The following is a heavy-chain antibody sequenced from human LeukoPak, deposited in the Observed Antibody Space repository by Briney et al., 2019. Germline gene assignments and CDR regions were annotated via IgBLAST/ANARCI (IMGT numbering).Heavy chain of an antibody. D-gene: IGHD3-10*01. CDR2: IIPIFGTA. Sequence: SVKVSCKASGGTFSSYAISWVRHAPGQGLEWMGGIIPIFGTANYAQKFQGRVTITADKSTSTAYMELSSLRSEDTAVYYCARAARLWFGDYYYYYYMDVWGKGTTVTVSS. CDR3: ARAARLWFGDYYYYYYMDV. CDR1: GGTFSSYA. J-gene: IGHJ6*03. V-gene: IGHV1-69*06.